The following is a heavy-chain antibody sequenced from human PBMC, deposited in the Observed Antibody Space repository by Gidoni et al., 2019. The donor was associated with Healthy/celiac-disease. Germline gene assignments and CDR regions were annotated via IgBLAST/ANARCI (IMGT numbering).Heavy chain of an antibody. D-gene: IGHD3-22*01. CDR1: GFTFGSYS. Sequence: EVQLVESGGGLVKPGGSLRLSCAASGFTFGSYSMNWVRQAPGKGLEWVSSISSSSSYIYYADSVKGRFTISRDNAKNSLYLQMNSLRAEDTAVYYCARAGYYYDSSGYYYYWGQGTLVTVSS. CDR3: ARAGYYYDSSGYYYY. J-gene: IGHJ4*02. V-gene: IGHV3-21*01. CDR2: ISSSSSYI.